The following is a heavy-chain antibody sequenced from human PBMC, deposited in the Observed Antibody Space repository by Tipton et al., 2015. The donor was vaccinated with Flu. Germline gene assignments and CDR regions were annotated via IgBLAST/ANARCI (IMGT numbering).Heavy chain of an antibody. V-gene: IGHV5-51*03. CDR3: AREDYYDSTGQSPSHPFDI. J-gene: IGHJ3*02. D-gene: IGHD3-22*01. CDR2: IYLSDSDV. Sequence: QLVQSGPEVKKPGESLKISCKVTGNTFTNFWIGWVRQMPGKGLEWMGIIYLSDSDVRYSPSFRGQVTISADKSTRTAYLHWSSLKASDTAMYFCAREDYYDSTGQSPSHPFDIWGQGTMVTISS. CDR1: GNTFTNFW.